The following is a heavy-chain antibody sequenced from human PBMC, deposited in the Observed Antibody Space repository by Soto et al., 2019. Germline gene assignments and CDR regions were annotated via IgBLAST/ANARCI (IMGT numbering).Heavy chain of an antibody. CDR1: GFTFSSYA. D-gene: IGHD2-2*01. Sequence: EVQLLESGGGLVQPGGSLRLSCAASGFTFSSYAMSWVRQAPGKGLEWVSSISGNGGSTNYADSVKGRFTISRDNSKNTLYLQMNSLRAEDTAIYYCAKDRGGYCTSTTCYGGGSFDYWGQGTPVTVSS. V-gene: IGHV3-23*01. CDR3: AKDRGGYCTSTTCYGGGSFDY. J-gene: IGHJ4*02. CDR2: ISGNGGST.